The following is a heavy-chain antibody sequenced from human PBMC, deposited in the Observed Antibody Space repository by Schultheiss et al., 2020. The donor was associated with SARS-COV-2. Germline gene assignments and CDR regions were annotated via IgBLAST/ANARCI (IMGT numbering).Heavy chain of an antibody. V-gene: IGHV1-2*02. CDR3: ARDRRIAAAGFYYYYGMDV. CDR1: GGTFSSYA. Sequence: VKVSCKASGGTFSSYAISWVRQAPGQGLEWMGWINPNSGGTNYAQKFQGRVTMTRDTSISTAYMELSRLRSDDTAVYYCARDRRIAAAGFYYYYGMDVWGQGTTVTVSS. CDR2: INPNSGGT. J-gene: IGHJ6*02. D-gene: IGHD6-13*01.